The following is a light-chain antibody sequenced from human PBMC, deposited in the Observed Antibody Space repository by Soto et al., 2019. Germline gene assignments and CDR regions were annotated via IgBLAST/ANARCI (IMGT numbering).Light chain of an antibody. J-gene: IGKJ3*01. CDR2: VAS. Sequence: DIQLTQSPSFLSASFGDRVTITCRASQDITSYLAWYQQKPGKAPNLLISVASTFQSGVPSRFSGSGSGTEFTLTISSLQPEDFATYYCQQLNSYPFTFGPGTKVDIK. CDR3: QQLNSYPFT. V-gene: IGKV1-9*01. CDR1: QDITSY.